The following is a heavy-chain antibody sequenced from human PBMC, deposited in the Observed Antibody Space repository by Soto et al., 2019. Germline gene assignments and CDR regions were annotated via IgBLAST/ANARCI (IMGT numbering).Heavy chain of an antibody. D-gene: IGHD3-3*01. V-gene: IGHV3-33*01. CDR2: IWYDGSNK. J-gene: IGHJ5*01. Sequence: QVQLVESGGGVVQPGRSLRLSCAASGFTFSSYGMHWVRQAPGKGLEWVAVIWYDGSNKYYADSVKGRFTISRDNSKNTLYLQMHSLRAEDTAVYYCASDGTIFGVVITNWFDPWGQVTLVTVSS. CDR1: GFTFSSYG. CDR3: ASDGTIFGVVITNWFDP.